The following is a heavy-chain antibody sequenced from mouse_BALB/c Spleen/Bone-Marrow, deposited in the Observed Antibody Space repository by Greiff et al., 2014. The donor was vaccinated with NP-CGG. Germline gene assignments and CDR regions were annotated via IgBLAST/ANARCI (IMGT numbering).Heavy chain of an antibody. Sequence: QVQLKESGPELVKPGASVKISCTGSGYAFSSSWMNWVKQRPGQGLEWIGRIYPGDGDTNSNGRFKGKATLTADRSSNTAYMQLSSLTSVDPAVYFCARSAYYGSSYGAMDYWGQGTSVTVSS. CDR3: ARSAYYGSSYGAMDY. J-gene: IGHJ4*01. V-gene: IGHV1-82*01. CDR2: IYPGDGDT. CDR1: GYAFSSSW. D-gene: IGHD1-1*01.